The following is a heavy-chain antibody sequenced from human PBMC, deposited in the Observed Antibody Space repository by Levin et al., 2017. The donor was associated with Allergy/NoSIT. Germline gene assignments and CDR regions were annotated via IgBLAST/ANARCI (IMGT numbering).Heavy chain of an antibody. J-gene: IGHJ5*02. CDR3: ARVGYSGYDRTFDP. D-gene: IGHD5-12*01. CDR1: GGSISSYY. Sequence: SETLSLTCTVSGGSISSYYWSWIRQPPGKGLEWIGYIYYSGSTNYNPSLKSRVTISVDTSKNQFSLKLSSVTAADTAVYYCARVGYSGYDRTFDPWGQGTLVTVSS. CDR2: IYYSGST. V-gene: IGHV4-59*01.